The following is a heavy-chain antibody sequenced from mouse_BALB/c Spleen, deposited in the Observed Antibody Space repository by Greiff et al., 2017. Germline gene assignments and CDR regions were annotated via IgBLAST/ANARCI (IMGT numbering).Heavy chain of an antibody. Sequence: EVKLMESGGGLVKPGGSLKLSCAASGFTFSSYAMSWVRQTPEKRLEWVASISSGGSTYYPDSVKGRFTISRDNARNILYLQMSSLRSEDTAMYYCAREGRFDYWGQGTTLTVSS. V-gene: IGHV5-6-5*01. D-gene: IGHD3-3*01. CDR3: AREGRFDY. J-gene: IGHJ2*01. CDR1: GFTFSSYA. CDR2: ISSGGST.